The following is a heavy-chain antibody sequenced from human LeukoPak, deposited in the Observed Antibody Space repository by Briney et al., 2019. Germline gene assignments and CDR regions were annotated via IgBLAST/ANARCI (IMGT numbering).Heavy chain of an antibody. CDR1: GFTFSNAW. CDR3: TTGSEFVEYCSSTSCYRLLNY. V-gene: IGHV3-15*01. D-gene: IGHD2-2*02. CDR2: IKSKTDGGTT. J-gene: IGHJ4*02. Sequence: GGSLRLSCAASGFTFSNAWMSWVRQAPGKGLEGVGRIKSKTDGGTTDYAAPVKGRFTISRDDSKNTLYLQMNSLKTEDTAVYYWTTGSEFVEYCSSTSCYRLLNYWGQGTLVTVSS.